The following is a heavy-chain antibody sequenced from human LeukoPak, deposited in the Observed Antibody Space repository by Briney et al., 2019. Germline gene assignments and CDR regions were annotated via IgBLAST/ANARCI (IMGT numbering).Heavy chain of an antibody. V-gene: IGHV4-59*01. J-gene: IGHJ4*02. Sequence: SETLSLTCTVSGGSISSYYWSWIRQPPGKGLEWIGYIYYSGSTNYNPSLKSRVTISVDTSKNQFSLKLSSVTAADTAVYYCARARAGDCFDYWGQGTLVTVSS. CDR1: GGSISSYY. D-gene: IGHD3-10*01. CDR2: IYYSGST. CDR3: ARARAGDCFDY.